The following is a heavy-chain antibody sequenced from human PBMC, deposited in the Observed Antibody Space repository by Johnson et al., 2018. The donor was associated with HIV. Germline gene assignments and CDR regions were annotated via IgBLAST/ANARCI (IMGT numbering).Heavy chain of an antibody. CDR1: GFTFSSYA. CDR2: IKEDGGAI. J-gene: IGHJ3*01. V-gene: IGHV3-7*05. Sequence: VQLVESGGGVVQPGRSLRLSCAASGFTFSSYAMHWVRQAPGKGPEWVASIKEDGGAIYYADSVEGRFTISRDNTKESLYLQMNNLRAEDTAVYYCARAQAWGQGTMVIVSS. CDR3: ARAQA.